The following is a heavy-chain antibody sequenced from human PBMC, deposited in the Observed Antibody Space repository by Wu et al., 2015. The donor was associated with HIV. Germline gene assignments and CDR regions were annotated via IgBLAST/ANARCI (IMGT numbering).Heavy chain of an antibody. V-gene: IGHV1-2*02. CDR3: ARLGDNYYDSSGYYLFDP. J-gene: IGHJ5*02. CDR1: GYTFATLY. D-gene: IGHD3-22*01. CDR2: INPNSGGT. Sequence: QVLLVQSGAAVKKPGASVRVSCKATGYTFATLYMHWVRQAPGQGLEWMGWINPNSGGTNYAQKFQGRVTMTRDTSISTAYMELSRLRSDDTAVYYCARLGDNYYDSSGYYLFDPWAREPWSPSPQ.